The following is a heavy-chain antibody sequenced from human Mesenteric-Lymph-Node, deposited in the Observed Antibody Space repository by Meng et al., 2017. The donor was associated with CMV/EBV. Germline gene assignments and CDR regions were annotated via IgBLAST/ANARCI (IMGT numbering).Heavy chain of an antibody. CDR2: ISGSGGST. J-gene: IGHJ4*02. CDR1: GSTSSSYA. Sequence: GGSLRLSCAASGSTSSSYAMSWVRPAPGKWLEWVSAISGSGGSTYYADSVKGRFTNSRDNSKNTLYLQMNSLRAEDTAVYYCAKALALYSSSWYADYWGQGTLVTVSS. V-gene: IGHV3-23*01. CDR3: AKALALYSSSWYADY. D-gene: IGHD6-13*01.